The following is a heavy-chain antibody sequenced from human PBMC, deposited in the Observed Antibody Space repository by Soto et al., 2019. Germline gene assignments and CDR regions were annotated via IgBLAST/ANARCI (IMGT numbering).Heavy chain of an antibody. CDR1: GGSISSYY. CDR2: IYYSGST. CDR3: ARDGDYDFWSGYYSPGWFDP. V-gene: IGHV4-59*01. D-gene: IGHD3-3*01. Sequence: SETLSLTCTVSGGSISSYYWSWIRQPPGKGLEWIGYIYYSGSTNYNPSLKSRVTISVDTSKNQFSLKLSSVTAADTAVYYCARDGDYDFWSGYYSPGWFDPWGQGTLVTVSS. J-gene: IGHJ5*02.